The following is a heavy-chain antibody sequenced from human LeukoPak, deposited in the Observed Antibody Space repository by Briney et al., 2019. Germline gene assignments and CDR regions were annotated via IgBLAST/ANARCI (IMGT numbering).Heavy chain of an antibody. CDR2: IYYSGST. Sequence: SETLSLTCTVSGGSISSSSYYWGWIRQPPGKGLEWIGSIYYSGSTYYNPSLKSRVTISVDTSKNQFSLKLSSVTAADTAVYYCARKDRPRYYYFDYWGQGTLVTVSS. V-gene: IGHV4-39*07. J-gene: IGHJ4*02. CDR1: GGSISSSSYY. D-gene: IGHD2-15*01. CDR3: ARKDRPRYYYFDY.